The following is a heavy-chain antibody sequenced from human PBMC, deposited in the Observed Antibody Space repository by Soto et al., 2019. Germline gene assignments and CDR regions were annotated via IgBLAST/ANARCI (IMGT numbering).Heavy chain of an antibody. CDR2: IFPNVGTA. CDR1: GGSFSTNE. V-gene: IGHV1-69*01. J-gene: IGHJ4*02. D-gene: IGHD3-9*01. Sequence: QVHLEQSGAEVKKPGTSVKVSCKASGGSFSTNEIDWVRQAPGQGLEWMGRIFPNVGTADYAQKFQGRLTIMADESTATAFMELSALFSAATAVYFCARARYSGRGGTFDIWGKGTQVAVSS. CDR3: ARARYSGRGGTFDI.